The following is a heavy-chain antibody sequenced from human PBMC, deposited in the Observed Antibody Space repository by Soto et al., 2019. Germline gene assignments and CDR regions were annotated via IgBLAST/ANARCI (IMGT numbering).Heavy chain of an antibody. V-gene: IGHV1-69*13. CDR1: GGTFGSCA. J-gene: IGHJ1*01. CDR2: IIPIFGTA. D-gene: IGHD5-18*01. Sequence: EASVEVCCKASGGTFGSCARRWVRQAPGQGLEWMGGIIPIFGTANYAQKFQGRVTITADESTSTAYMELSSLRSEDTAVYYCARSPPIRYSYAPGFPLSAEYFQHWGQGTLVTVSS. CDR3: ARSPPIRYSYAPGFPLSAEYFQH.